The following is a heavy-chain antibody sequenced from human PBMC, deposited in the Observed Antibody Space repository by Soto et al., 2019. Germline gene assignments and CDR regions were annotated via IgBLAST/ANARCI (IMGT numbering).Heavy chain of an antibody. CDR3: ARDMGFSDY. CDR1: GFAFSKYG. J-gene: IGHJ4*02. D-gene: IGHD3-10*01. Sequence: GSLRLSCAASGFAFSKYGMYWVRQAPGKGLEWVAVIWYDGSIKYYADSVKGRLTISRDNSKNTLYLQMSSLRVEDTGVYYCARDMGFSDYWGQGTQVTVSS. V-gene: IGHV3-33*07. CDR2: IWYDGSIK.